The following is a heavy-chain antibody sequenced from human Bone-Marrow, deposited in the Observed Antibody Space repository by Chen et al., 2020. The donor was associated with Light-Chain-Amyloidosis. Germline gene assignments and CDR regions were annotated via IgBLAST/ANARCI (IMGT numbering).Heavy chain of an antibody. D-gene: IGHD3-3*01. CDR1: GFIFSSYS. J-gene: IGHJ4*02. V-gene: IGHV3-21*01. CDR3: ARRGDFWNGYYYFDY. CDR2: ISRSSSYI. Sequence: EVQLVESGGGLVKPGGSLRLPCAASGFIFSSYSMNWVRQAPGKGLEWVSSISRSSSYIHYADSVKGRFTISRDNAKNSLYLQMNSLRAEDTAVYYCARRGDFWNGYYYFDYWGQGTLVTVSS.